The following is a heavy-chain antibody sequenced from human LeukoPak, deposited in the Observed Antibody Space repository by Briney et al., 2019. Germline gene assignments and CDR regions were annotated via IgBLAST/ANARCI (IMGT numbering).Heavy chain of an antibody. D-gene: IGHD4-23*01. J-gene: IGHJ3*02. CDR3: ARDRYGGNLDAFDI. V-gene: IGHV7-4-1*02. Sequence: ASVKVSCKASGYTFTSYAMNWVRQAPGQGLEWMGWINTNTGNPTYAQGFTGRFVFSLDTSVSTAYLQISSLKAEDTAVYYCARDRYGGNLDAFDIWGQGTMVTVSS. CDR2: INTNTGNP. CDR1: GYTFTSYA.